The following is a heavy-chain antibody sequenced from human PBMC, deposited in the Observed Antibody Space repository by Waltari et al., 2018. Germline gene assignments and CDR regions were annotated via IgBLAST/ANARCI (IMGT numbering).Heavy chain of an antibody. J-gene: IGHJ4*02. Sequence: EVQLVESGGGLVKPGGSLRLSCAASGFTFSSYSMNWVRQAPGKGLEWVSSISSSSSYIYYADSVKGRFTISRDNAKNSLYLQMNSLRAEDTAVYYCARGRGVVIASLGYWGQGTLVTVSS. CDR1: GFTFSSYS. D-gene: IGHD2-21*01. CDR2: ISSSSSYI. V-gene: IGHV3-21*01. CDR3: ARGRGVVIASLGY.